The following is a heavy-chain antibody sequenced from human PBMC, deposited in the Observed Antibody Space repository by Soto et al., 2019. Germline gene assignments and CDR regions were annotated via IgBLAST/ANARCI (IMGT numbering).Heavy chain of an antibody. J-gene: IGHJ4*02. CDR3: ARLVNDVTTYDV. Sequence: EVSLVASGGGLVQRGGSLRVSCAAFGFSLSSHSMSWVRQARGKGLEGVASVEFDGSAEFDLASVKGRFTISRDHAENILSLQMDNLRDEDTAVYYCARLVNDVTTYDVWGQGTLVTVSS. CDR2: VEFDGSAE. V-gene: IGHV3-7*01. CDR1: GFSLSSHS. D-gene: IGHD3-22*01.